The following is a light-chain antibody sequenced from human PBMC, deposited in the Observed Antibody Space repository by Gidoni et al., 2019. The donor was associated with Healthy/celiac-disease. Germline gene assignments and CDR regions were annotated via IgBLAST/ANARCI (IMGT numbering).Light chain of an antibody. CDR1: QSVSSS. Sequence: EIVLTQSPATLSLSPGERATLSCRASQSVSSSLAWYQQKPGQAPRLLIYDTSIRATGIPARFSGSGSGTDFTLTISSLEPEDFAVYYCQQRSSWPPYTFGQGTKLEIK. J-gene: IGKJ2*01. V-gene: IGKV3-11*01. CDR2: DTS. CDR3: QQRSSWPPYT.